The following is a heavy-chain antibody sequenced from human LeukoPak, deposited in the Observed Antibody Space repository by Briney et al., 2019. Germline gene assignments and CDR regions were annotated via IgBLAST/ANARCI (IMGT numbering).Heavy chain of an antibody. Sequence: ASVKVSCKASGYTFTSYGISWVRQAPGQGLEWMGWVSAYNGNTNYAQKLQDRVTMTTDTSTSTAYMELRSLRSDDTAVYYCARAPRYCSGGSCFPYNWFDPWGQGTLVTVSS. CDR2: VSAYNGNT. CDR3: ARAPRYCSGGSCFPYNWFDP. V-gene: IGHV1-18*01. J-gene: IGHJ5*02. CDR1: GYTFTSYG. D-gene: IGHD2-15*01.